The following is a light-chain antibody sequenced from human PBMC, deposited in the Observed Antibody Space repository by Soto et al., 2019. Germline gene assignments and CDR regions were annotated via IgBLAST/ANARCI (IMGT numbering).Light chain of an antibody. CDR2: GAS. CDR1: QSISTN. CDR3: QQYGSWPYT. V-gene: IGKV3-15*01. Sequence: ETVMTQSPATLSVSPGERVTLSCRASQSISTNSAWYQQRPGQAPRLLMYGASTRATGIPARFSGSGSGTEFTLTIRSLQSEDFAVYYCQQYGSWPYTFGQGTKREIK. J-gene: IGKJ2*01.